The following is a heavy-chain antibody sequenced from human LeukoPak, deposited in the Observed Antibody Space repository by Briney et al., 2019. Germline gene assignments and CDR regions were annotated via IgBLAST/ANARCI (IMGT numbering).Heavy chain of an antibody. CDR2: IYYSGST. CDR1: GGSISSSSYY. J-gene: IGHJ4*02. Sequence: SETLSLTCTVSGGSISSSSYYWTWIRQPPGKGLEWIGYIYYSGSTNYNPSLKSRVTISVDTSKNQFSLKLTSVTAADTAVYYCARGVNSGYFDYCGQGTLVTVSS. V-gene: IGHV4-61*01. CDR3: ARGVNSGYFDY. D-gene: IGHD1-26*01.